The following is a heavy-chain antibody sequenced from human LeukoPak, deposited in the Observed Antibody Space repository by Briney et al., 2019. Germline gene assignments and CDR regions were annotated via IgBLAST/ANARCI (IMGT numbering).Heavy chain of an antibody. J-gene: IGHJ6*02. Sequence: GGSLRLSCAASGFTFSTYAMHWVRQAPGKGLEYVSAISGNGGSTYHADSVKGRFTISRDNSKNALFLQMGSLRAENMAVYYCARGGYYDTSGSHYYYSGMDVWGQGTTVTVSS. CDR1: GFTFSTYA. CDR2: ISGNGGST. D-gene: IGHD3-22*01. V-gene: IGHV3-64*02. CDR3: ARGGYYDTSGSHYYYSGMDV.